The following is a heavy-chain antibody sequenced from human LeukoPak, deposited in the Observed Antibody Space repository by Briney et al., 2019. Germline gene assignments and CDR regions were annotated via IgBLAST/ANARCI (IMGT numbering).Heavy chain of an antibody. CDR2: ISGSGGST. Sequence: GGSLRLSCAASGFTFSSYAMSWVRQAPGKGLEWVSAISGSGGSTYYADSVKGRFTISRDNSKNTLYLQMNSLRAEDTAVYYCARDRELWLHYFDYWGQGTLVTVSS. CDR1: GFTFSSYA. J-gene: IGHJ4*02. D-gene: IGHD5-18*01. CDR3: ARDRELWLHYFDY. V-gene: IGHV3-23*01.